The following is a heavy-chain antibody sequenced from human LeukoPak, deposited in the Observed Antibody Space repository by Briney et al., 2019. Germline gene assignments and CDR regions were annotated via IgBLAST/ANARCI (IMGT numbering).Heavy chain of an antibody. CDR1: GYTFTSYG. CDR2: IGAYNGNT. Sequence: ASVKVSCKASGYTFTSYGISWVRQAPGQGLEWMGWIGAYNGNTNYAQKLQGRVTMTTDTSTSTAYMELRSLRSDDTAVYYCATLFCSTSCHAWGQGTLVTVSS. CDR3: ATLFCSTSCHA. J-gene: IGHJ5*02. D-gene: IGHD2-2*01. V-gene: IGHV1-18*01.